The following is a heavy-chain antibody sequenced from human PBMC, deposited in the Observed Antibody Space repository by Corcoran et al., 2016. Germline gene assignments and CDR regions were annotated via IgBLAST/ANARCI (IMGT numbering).Heavy chain of an antibody. V-gene: IGHV1-46*01. CDR2: INPSGGST. D-gene: IGHD2-21*02. CDR1: GYTFTSYY. J-gene: IGHJ4*02. CDR3: AGTLMGDPASNYFDY. Sequence: QVQLVQSGAEVKKPGASVKVSCKASGYTFTSYYMHWVRQAPGQGLEWMGIINPSGGSTSYAQKFQGRVTMTRDTSTSTVYMELSSLRSEDTAVYYCAGTLMGDPASNYFDYWGQGTLVTVSS.